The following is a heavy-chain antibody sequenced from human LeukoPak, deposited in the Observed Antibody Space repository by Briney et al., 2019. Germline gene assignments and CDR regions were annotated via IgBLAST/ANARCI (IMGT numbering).Heavy chain of an antibody. J-gene: IGHJ4*02. D-gene: IGHD3-22*01. CDR1: GGFNTHCY. CDR2: IYHSGST. Sequence: SETLSLTCSVSGGFNTHCYWTWIRQPPGKELEWIGYIYHSGSTKYNPSLKSRVTISVDTSKNHFSLKLSSVTAADTAVYYCARGQWLPVFDFWGQGTLVTVSS. V-gene: IGHV4-59*01. CDR3: ARGQWLPVFDF.